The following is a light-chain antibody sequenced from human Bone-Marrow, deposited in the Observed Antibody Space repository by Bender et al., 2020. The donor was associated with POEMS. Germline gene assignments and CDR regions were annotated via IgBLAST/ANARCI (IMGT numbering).Light chain of an antibody. V-gene: IGLV3-21*02. CDR2: DDT. J-gene: IGLJ2*01. CDR3: QVWDSSTYPVV. Sequence: SYALTQPPSVSVAPGQTARITCGGNKIGDKSVQWYHQKPGQAPVLVVYDDTGRPSGIPERFSGSNSGNTATLTISRVEAGDEADYYCQVWDSSTYPVVFGGGTKLTVL. CDR1: KIGDKS.